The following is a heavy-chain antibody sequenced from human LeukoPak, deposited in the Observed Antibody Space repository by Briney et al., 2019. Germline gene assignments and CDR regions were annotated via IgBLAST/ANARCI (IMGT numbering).Heavy chain of an antibody. CDR3: ARDGGNYGLDY. CDR2: ISGSGGST. D-gene: IGHD1-26*01. Sequence: PGGSLRLSCAASGFTFSSYAMSWVRQAPGKGLEWVSAISGSGGSTYYADSVKGRFTISRDNAKNSLSLQMNRLRAEDTAVYYCARDGGNYGLDYWGQGTLVTVSS. J-gene: IGHJ4*02. CDR1: GFTFSSYA. V-gene: IGHV3-23*01.